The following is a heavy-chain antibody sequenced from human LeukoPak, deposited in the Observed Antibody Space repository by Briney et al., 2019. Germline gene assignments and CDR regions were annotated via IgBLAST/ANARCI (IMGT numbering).Heavy chain of an antibody. V-gene: IGHV3-7*03. J-gene: IGHJ3*02. CDR3: AREWDRGYSYGWCDAFDI. D-gene: IGHD5-18*01. CDR1: GFTFSSSA. Sequence: GGSLRLSCAASGFTFSSSAMSWVRQAPGKGLEWVANIKQDGSEKYYVDSVKGRFTISRDNAKNSLYLQMNSLRAEDTAVYYCAREWDRGYSYGWCDAFDIWGQGTMVTVSS. CDR2: IKQDGSEK.